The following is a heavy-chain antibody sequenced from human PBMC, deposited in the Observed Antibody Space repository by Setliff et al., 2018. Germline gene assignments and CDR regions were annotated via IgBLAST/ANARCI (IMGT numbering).Heavy chain of an antibody. CDR1: GYTFTSFG. Sequence: GASVKVSCKASGYTFTSFGINWIRQAPGQGLEWVGWISGYNGNTIYAQNYQGRVTMTTDTSTNTAYMELRSLRSDDTAVYYCARGPVDFVVVPAAAVFDFWGQGTPVTVSS. CDR3: ARGPVDFVVVPAAAVFDF. CDR2: ISGYNGNT. J-gene: IGHJ4*02. V-gene: IGHV1-18*01. D-gene: IGHD2-2*03.